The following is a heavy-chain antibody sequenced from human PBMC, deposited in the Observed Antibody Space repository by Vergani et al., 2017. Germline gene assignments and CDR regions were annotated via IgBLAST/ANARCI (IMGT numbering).Heavy chain of an antibody. D-gene: IGHD3-10*01. V-gene: IGHV3-21*01. J-gene: IGHJ4*02. Sequence: EVQVVESGGGLVKPGGSLRLSCAASGFTLSSYHMNWVRQAPGKGFEWVSSISSSSRYIYYADTVKGRFSISRDNAKNSLYLQLNSLRGEDTAVYYCAGGGFTFDSGGQGTLVTVSS. CDR1: GFTLSSYH. CDR2: ISSSSRYI. CDR3: AGGGFTFDS.